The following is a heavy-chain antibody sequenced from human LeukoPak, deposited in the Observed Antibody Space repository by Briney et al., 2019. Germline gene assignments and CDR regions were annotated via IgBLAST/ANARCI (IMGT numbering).Heavy chain of an antibody. D-gene: IGHD3-10*01. V-gene: IGHV3-7*03. CDR3: AKGYGSGSLDY. J-gene: IGHJ4*02. CDR2: IKQDGSEK. CDR1: GFTFSSYW. Sequence: GGSLRLSCAASGFTFSSYWMSWVRQAPGKGLEWVANIKQDGSEKYYVDSVKGRFTISRDNAKNSLYLQMNSLRAEDTALYYCAKGYGSGSLDYWGQGTLVTVSS.